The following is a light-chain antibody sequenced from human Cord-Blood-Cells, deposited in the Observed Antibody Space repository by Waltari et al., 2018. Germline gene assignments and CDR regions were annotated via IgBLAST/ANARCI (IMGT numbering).Light chain of an antibody. Sequence: DIQMTQSPSSLSASVGDRVTITCRASQGISSYLNWYQQKPGKAPKLLIYAASSLQSGVPSRFSGSGSGTDFTLTISSLQPEDFATYYCQQSYSHFGPGTKVDIK. CDR3: QQSYSH. CDR1: QGISSY. J-gene: IGKJ3*01. CDR2: AAS. V-gene: IGKV1-39*01.